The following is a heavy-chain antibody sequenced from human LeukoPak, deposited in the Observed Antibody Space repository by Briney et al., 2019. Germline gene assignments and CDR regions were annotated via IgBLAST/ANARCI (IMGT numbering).Heavy chain of an antibody. CDR3: ARHVNYGDYQNFVY. D-gene: IGHD4-17*01. CDR1: GSRFTSYW. CDR2: IYPGESDT. Sequence: GASLKISCKGSGSRFTSYWIGWVRQMPGKGLEWMGIIYPGESDTRYSPSFQGQVTISADKSISTAYLQWSSLKASDTAMYYCARHVNYGDYQNFVYWGQGTLVTVSS. V-gene: IGHV5-51*01. J-gene: IGHJ4*02.